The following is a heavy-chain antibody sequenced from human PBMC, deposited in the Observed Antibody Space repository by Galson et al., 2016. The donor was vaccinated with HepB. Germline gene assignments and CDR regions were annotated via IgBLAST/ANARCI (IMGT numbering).Heavy chain of an antibody. CDR3: ARGTRYNWNYVDY. Sequence: LSLTCTISGGSFNDYYWSWIRQSPGKGLEWIGEINHSESTNYNPSLKSRVTISLDTSKNQFSLNLTSVTAADTAVYYCARGTRYNWNYVDYWGPGTLVTVSS. D-gene: IGHD1-7*01. CDR1: GGSFNDYY. J-gene: IGHJ4*02. V-gene: IGHV4-34*01. CDR2: INHSEST.